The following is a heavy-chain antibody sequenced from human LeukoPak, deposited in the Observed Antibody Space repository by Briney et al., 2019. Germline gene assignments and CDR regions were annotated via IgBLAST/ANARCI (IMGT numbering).Heavy chain of an antibody. J-gene: IGHJ4*02. D-gene: IGHD3-22*01. CDR1: GFTFKLYW. V-gene: IGHV3-74*01. CDR3: VRGGPSTWF. CDR2: INDDGSDT. Sequence: GGSLRLSCAASGFTFKLYWMHWVRQVPGKGPVWVARINDDGSDTVYADSVKGRFTIPRDDAKNMLFLQMNSLRGEDTAVYHCVRGGPSTWFWGQGTLVTVSS.